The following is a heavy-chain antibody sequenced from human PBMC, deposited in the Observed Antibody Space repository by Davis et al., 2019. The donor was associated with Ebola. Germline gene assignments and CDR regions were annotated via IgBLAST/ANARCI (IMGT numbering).Heavy chain of an antibody. CDR3: ARERVIWFRELSKYYYYGMDV. CDR2: INPSGGST. CDR1: GYTFTSYY. D-gene: IGHD3-10*01. J-gene: IGHJ6*02. Sequence: ASVKVSCKASGYTFTSYYMHWVRQAPGHGLEWMGIINPSGGSTSYAQKFQGRVTMTRDTSTSTVYMELSSLRSEDTAVYYCARERVIWFRELSKYYYYGMDVWGQGTTVTVSS. V-gene: IGHV1-46*01.